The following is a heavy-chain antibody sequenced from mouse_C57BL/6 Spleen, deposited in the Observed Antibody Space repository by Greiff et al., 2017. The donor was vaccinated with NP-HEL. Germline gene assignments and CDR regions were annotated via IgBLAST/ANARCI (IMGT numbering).Heavy chain of an antibody. D-gene: IGHD1-1*01. J-gene: IGHJ3*01. CDR2: IDPENGDT. Sequence: EVQLQQSGAELVRPGASVKLSCTASGFNIKDDYMHWVKQRPEQGLEWIGWIDPENGDTEYASKFQGKATITADTSSNTAYLQLSSLTSEDTAVYYCAPTCWFAYWGQGTLVTVSA. CDR1: GFNIKDDY. CDR3: APTCWFAY. V-gene: IGHV14-4*01.